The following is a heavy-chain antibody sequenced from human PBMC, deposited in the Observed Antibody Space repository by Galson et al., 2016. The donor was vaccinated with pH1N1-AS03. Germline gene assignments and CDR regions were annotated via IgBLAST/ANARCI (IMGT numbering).Heavy chain of an antibody. J-gene: IGHJ4*02. CDR3: TRDGTDTYFDFDF. D-gene: IGHD2/OR15-2a*01. CDR1: GFAFRSHS. Sequence: SLRLSCAASGFAFRSHSMNWVRQAPGKGLEWISYITGVGVTMYGDSVRGRFVLSRENAKNSVSLQMNSLRAEDTAIYYCTRDGTDTYFDFDFWGQGTLVTVSS. V-gene: IGHV3-48*03. CDR2: ITGVGVT.